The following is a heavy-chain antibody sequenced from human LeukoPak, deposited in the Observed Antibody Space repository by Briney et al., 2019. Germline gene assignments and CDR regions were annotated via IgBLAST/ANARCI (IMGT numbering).Heavy chain of an antibody. D-gene: IGHD3-9*01. Sequence: SVKVSCKASGYTFTSYYMHWVRQAPGQGLEWMGIINPSGGSTSYAQKFQGRVTMTRDTSTSTVYMELSSLRSEDTAVYYCARDAMGNYYDILTGYPNWFDPWGQGTLVTVSS. J-gene: IGHJ5*02. CDR1: GYTFTSYY. CDR2: INPSGGST. V-gene: IGHV1-46*01. CDR3: ARDAMGNYYDILTGYPNWFDP.